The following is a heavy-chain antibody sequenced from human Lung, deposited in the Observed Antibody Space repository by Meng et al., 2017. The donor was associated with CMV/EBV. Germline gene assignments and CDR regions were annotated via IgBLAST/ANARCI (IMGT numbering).Heavy chain of an antibody. V-gene: IGHV3-20*04. CDR1: GFNFHNHG. Sequence: GESXKISCEASGFNFHNHGMNWVRQVPGKGLEWVSGIIWKGESIFYADSVKGRFTISRDNAKKSPYLQMNSLRGEDTALYYCAKDASYISFDIWGQRPMVTFSS. D-gene: IGHD3-16*01. CDR2: IIWKGESI. J-gene: IGHJ3*02. CDR3: AKDASYISFDI.